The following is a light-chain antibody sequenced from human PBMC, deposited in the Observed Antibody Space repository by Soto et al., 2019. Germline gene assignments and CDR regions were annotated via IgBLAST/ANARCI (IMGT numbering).Light chain of an antibody. CDR3: QQYGSSPIT. J-gene: IGKJ5*01. CDR1: QSVSSSY. Sequence: EIVLTQSPATPSLSPGERATLSCGASQSVSSSYLAWYQQKPGLAPRLLIYDASSRATGIPDRFSGSGSGTDFTLTISRLEPEDFAVHYCQQYGSSPITFGQGTRLEIK. V-gene: IGKV3D-20*01. CDR2: DAS.